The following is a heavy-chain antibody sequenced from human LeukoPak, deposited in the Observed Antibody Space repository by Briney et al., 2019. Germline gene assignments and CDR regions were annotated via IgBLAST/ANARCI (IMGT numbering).Heavy chain of an antibody. V-gene: IGHV1-69*04. J-gene: IGHJ6*02. CDR3: ARDQGVTDPPPYGLDV. Sequence: ASVKVSCKASGGTFSSYAISWVRQAPGQGLECMGRIIPILDITTYARKFRGRVTITADKSTSTAYMELSSLSSDDTAVYYCARDQGVTDPPPYGLDVWGQGTTVTVSS. D-gene: IGHD4-23*01. CDR1: GGTFSSYA. CDR2: IIPILDIT.